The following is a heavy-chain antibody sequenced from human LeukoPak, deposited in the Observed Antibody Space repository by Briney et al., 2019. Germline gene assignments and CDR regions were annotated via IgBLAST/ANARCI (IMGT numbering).Heavy chain of an antibody. D-gene: IGHD3-3*01. Sequence: PSETLSLTCTVSGGSISSSNYLWGWIRQPPGKGLEWIGSIYYSGSTYYNPSLKSRVTISVDTSKNQFSLKLSSVTAADTAVYYCARHEGLDFWSGYYTAGFDYWGQGTLVTVSS. CDR1: GGSISSSNYL. CDR3: ARHEGLDFWSGYYTAGFDY. J-gene: IGHJ4*02. CDR2: IYYSGST. V-gene: IGHV4-39*01.